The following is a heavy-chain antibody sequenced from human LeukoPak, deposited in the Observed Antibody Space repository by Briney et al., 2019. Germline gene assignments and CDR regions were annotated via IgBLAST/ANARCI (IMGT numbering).Heavy chain of an antibody. V-gene: IGHV3-21*01. Sequence: GGSLTLSCAASGFTFSSYSMNWVRQAPGKGLEWVSSISSSSTYIYYADSVKGRFTISRDNAKNSLYLQMNSLRAEDTALYYCARDTTVTNYGMDVWGQGTTVTVSS. J-gene: IGHJ6*02. CDR2: ISSSSTYI. CDR3: ARDTTVTNYGMDV. D-gene: IGHD4-17*01. CDR1: GFTFSSYS.